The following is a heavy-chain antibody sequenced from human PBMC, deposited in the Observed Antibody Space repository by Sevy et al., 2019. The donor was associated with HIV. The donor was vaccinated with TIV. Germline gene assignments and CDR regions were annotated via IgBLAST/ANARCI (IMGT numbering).Heavy chain of an antibody. V-gene: IGHV3-30*18. Sequence: GESLKISCAASGFTFSRYGMHWVRQAPGKGLEWVALISYDGSNKYYADSVKGRFTISRDNSKNTLYLQMTSLRPEDTAVYYCAKGPLGYGWNHCDFWGQGTLVTVSS. CDR3: AKGPLGYGWNHCDF. CDR1: GFTFSRYG. D-gene: IGHD3-10*01. J-gene: IGHJ4*02. CDR2: ISYDGSNK.